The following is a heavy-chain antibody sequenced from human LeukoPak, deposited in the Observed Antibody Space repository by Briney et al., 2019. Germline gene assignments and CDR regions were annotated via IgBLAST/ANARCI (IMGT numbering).Heavy chain of an antibody. Sequence: ASVKVSCKASGYTFTSYGISWVRQAPGQGLEWMGWISAYNGNTNYAQKLQGRVTMTTDTSTSTAYMVLRSLRSDDTAVYYCARVPTVRGVIISRWFDPWGQGTLVTVSS. V-gene: IGHV1-18*01. D-gene: IGHD3-10*01. CDR1: GYTFTSYG. J-gene: IGHJ5*02. CDR3: ARVPTVRGVIISRWFDP. CDR2: ISAYNGNT.